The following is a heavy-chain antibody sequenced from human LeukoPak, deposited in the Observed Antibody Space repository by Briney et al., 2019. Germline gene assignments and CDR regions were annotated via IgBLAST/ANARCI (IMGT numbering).Heavy chain of an antibody. CDR1: GGSISSGGYS. D-gene: IGHD2-21*02. Sequence: SETLSLTCAVSGGSISSGGYSWSWIRQPPGKGLEWIGYIYHSGSTYYNPSLKSRVTISVDRSKNQFSLKLSSVTAADTAVYYCARDGVVVTAISVRGNWFDPWGQGTLVTVSS. V-gene: IGHV4-30-2*01. J-gene: IGHJ5*02. CDR2: IYHSGST. CDR3: ARDGVVVTAISVRGNWFDP.